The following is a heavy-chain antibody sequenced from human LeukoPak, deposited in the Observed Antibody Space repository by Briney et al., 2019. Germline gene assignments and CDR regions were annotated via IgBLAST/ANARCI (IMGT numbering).Heavy chain of an antibody. J-gene: IGHJ4*02. CDR2: IYPEDSDS. CDR3: ARVGSATNFGVVSYYFDY. V-gene: IGHV5-51*01. CDR1: GSSFDYYW. D-gene: IGHD3-3*01. Sequence: GESLQISCKASGSSFDYYWIAWVRQLPGKGLEWMGIIYPEDSDSTYSPSFQGQVTISVDKSINTAYLQWSSLKASNTAIYYCARVGSATNFGVVSYYFDYWGQGTLVTVSS.